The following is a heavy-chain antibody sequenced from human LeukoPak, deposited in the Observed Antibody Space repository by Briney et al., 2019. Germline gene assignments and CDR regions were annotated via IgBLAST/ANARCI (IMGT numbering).Heavy chain of an antibody. CDR3: ARGYYYDSSAYYKY. J-gene: IGHJ4*02. D-gene: IGHD3-22*01. CDR2: INHSGST. Sequence: SETLSLXCAVSGGSCSGYFWSWIRQPPGKGLESIGEINHSGSTNYNPSLKSRVTISVDTSKNQFSLKLSSVTAADTAVYYCARGYYYDSSAYYKYWGQGTLVTVSS. V-gene: IGHV4-34*01. CDR1: GGSCSGYF.